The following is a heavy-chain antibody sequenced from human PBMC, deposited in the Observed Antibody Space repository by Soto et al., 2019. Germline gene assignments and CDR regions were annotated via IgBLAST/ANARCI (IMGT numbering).Heavy chain of an antibody. V-gene: IGHV3-30-3*01. CDR1: GFIFSYA. J-gene: IGHJ5*02. Sequence: QPGGSLGLSCAASGFIFSYAMHWVRQAPGKGLEWVAIISYDESNKYYADSVKGRFTISRDNAKNSLYLEMNSLRPEDTAVYHCAKDIVLVPVIANLNNWFHPWGQGTLVTVSS. CDR2: ISYDESNK. D-gene: IGHD2-2*01. CDR3: AKDIVLVPVIANLNNWFHP.